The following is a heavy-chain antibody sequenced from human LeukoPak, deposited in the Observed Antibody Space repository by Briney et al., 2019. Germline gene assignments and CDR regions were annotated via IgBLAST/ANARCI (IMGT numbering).Heavy chain of an antibody. V-gene: IGHV3-74*01. J-gene: IGHJ4*02. CDR1: GFTFSTYA. Sequence: GGSLRLSCAASGFTFSTYAMSWVRQVPGKVLVWVSRITNDGSNTDYADSVKGRFTISRDNAKNTLYLQMNSLRAEDTAVYYCATLSTTLLTQGYWGQGTLVTVS. CDR3: ATLSTTLLTQGY. D-gene: IGHD4-23*01. CDR2: ITNDGSNT.